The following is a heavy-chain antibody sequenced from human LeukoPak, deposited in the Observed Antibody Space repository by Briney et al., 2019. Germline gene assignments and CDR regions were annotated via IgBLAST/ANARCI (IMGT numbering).Heavy chain of an antibody. CDR1: GFIFEDYG. CDR2: INGNGGSR. V-gene: IGHV3-20*04. D-gene: IGHD6-6*01. J-gene: IGHJ4*02. CDR3: ARGSSFHNY. Sequence: PGGSLRLSCAASGFIFEDYGMTWVRQAPGKGLEWDSGINGNGGSRGYADSVKGRFTISRDNANNSLYLQMNSLRAEDTALYYCARGSSFHNYWGQGTLVTVSS.